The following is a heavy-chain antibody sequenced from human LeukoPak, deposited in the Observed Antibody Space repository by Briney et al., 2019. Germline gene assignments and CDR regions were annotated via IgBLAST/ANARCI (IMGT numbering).Heavy chain of an antibody. CDR2: ISAYNGNT. CDR3: ARIVVPAAVDYYYYYYMDV. D-gene: IGHD2-2*01. V-gene: IGHV1-18*01. CDR1: GYTFTSYG. J-gene: IGHJ6*03. Sequence: ASVKVSCKASGYTFTSYGISWVRQAPGQGLEWMGWISAYNGNTNYAQKLQGRVTMTTDTSMSTAYMELRSLRSDDTAVYYCARIVVPAAVDYYYYYYMDVWGKGTTVTVSS.